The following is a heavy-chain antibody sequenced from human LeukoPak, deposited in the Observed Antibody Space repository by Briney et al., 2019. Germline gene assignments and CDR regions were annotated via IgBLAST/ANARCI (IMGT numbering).Heavy chain of an antibody. CDR2: IYTSGST. V-gene: IGHV4-4*07. CDR3: AREPLGYCSSTSCSRYGMDV. CDR1: GGSISSYY. D-gene: IGHD2-2*01. J-gene: IGHJ6*02. Sequence: SETLSLTCTVSGGSISSYYWSWIRQPAGKGLEWIGRIYTSGSTNYNPSLKSRVTMSVDTSKNQFSLKLSSVTAADTAVYYCAREPLGYCSSTSCSRYGMDVWGQGTTVTVSS.